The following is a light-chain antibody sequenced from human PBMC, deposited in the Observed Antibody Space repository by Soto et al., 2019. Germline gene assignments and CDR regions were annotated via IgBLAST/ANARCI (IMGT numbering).Light chain of an antibody. CDR2: KAS. J-gene: IGKJ1*01. CDR3: QHYKSYSDA. Sequence: VTITCRASQTISSWLAWYEQKPGQAPKLLIYKASTLKSGVPSRFRGSGSGTEFTLSISSLQPDDFETYYCQHYKSYSDAFYQRTKDDIK. V-gene: IGKV1-5*03. CDR1: QTISSW.